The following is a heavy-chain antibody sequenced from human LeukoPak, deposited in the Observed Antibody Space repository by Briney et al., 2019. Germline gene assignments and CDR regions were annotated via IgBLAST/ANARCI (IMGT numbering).Heavy chain of an antibody. V-gene: IGHV3-23*01. D-gene: IGHD3-22*01. CDR3: ARAGDYYDSSGYYYGHAFDI. CDR1: GFTFSSYA. Sequence: GGSLRLSCAASGFTFSSYAMSWVRQAPGKGLEWVSAISGSGGSTYYADSVKGRFTISRDNAKNSLYLQMNSLRAEDTAVYYCARAGDYYDSSGYYYGHAFDIWGQGTMVTVSS. J-gene: IGHJ3*02. CDR2: ISGSGGST.